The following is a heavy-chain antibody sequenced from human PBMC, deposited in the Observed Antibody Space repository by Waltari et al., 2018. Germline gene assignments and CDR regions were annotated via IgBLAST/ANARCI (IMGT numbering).Heavy chain of an antibody. J-gene: IGHJ4*02. CDR3: AKMGRYSSSWYEDY. Sequence: EVQLLESGGGLVQPGGSLRLSCSASGLPFSSYAMRWVRQAPGKGLEWVSAISGSGGSTYYADSVKGRFTISRDNSKNTLYLQMNSLRAEDTAVYYCAKMGRYSSSWYEDYWGQGTLVTVSS. V-gene: IGHV3-23*01. CDR2: ISGSGGST. D-gene: IGHD6-13*01. CDR1: GLPFSSYA.